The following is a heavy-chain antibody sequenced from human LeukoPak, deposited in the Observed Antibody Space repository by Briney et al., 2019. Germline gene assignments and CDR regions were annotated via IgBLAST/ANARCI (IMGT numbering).Heavy chain of an antibody. J-gene: IGHJ4*02. D-gene: IGHD3-22*01. V-gene: IGHV4-59*01. CDR3: ARVHYDSSGYYIRGGSFDY. CDR1: GGSISSYY. Sequence: SETLSLTCTVSGGSISSYYWSWIRQPPGKGLEWIGYIYDSGSTNYNPSLKSRVTISVDTSKNQFSLKLSSVTAADTAVYYCARVHYDSSGYYIRGGSFDYWGQGTLVTVSS. CDR2: IYDSGST.